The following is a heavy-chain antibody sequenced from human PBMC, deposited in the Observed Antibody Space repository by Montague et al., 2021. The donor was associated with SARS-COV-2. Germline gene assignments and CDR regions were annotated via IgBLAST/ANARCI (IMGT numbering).Heavy chain of an antibody. V-gene: IGHV4-4*02. Sequence: SETLSLTCAVSGDSISTDNWRTWVRLPPGKGLEWVGDIYHTGSTKYKPSLNSRASMSVDKSWHQFSLRLTSVTAADTAFYYAARQGSGRSDLAYWGQGTLVTVSS. J-gene: IGHJ4*02. CDR2: IYHTGST. D-gene: IGHD1-26*01. CDR3: ARQGSGRSDLAY. CDR1: GDSISTDNW.